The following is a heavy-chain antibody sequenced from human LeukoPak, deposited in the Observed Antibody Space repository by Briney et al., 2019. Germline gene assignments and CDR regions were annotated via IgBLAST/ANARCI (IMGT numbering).Heavy chain of an antibody. CDR2: ILTSGTT. CDR1: NGSISSYH. Sequence: SETLSLTCTVSNGSISSYHWSWVRQPPGKGLEWIGYILTSGTTNYNPSLKSRLTISVDTSKNQFSLKLSSVTAADTAVYYCARGVGTVPFDIWGQGTMVTVSS. V-gene: IGHV4-4*09. D-gene: IGHD7-27*01. J-gene: IGHJ3*02. CDR3: ARGVGTVPFDI.